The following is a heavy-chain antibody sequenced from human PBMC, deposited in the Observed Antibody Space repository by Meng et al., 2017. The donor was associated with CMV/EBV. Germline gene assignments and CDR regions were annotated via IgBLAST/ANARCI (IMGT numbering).Heavy chain of an antibody. CDR3: ARARSPTHFDY. CDR2: IGTVGDT. CDR1: GFTFSTYD. V-gene: IGHV3-13*01. J-gene: IGHJ4*02. Sequence: GGSLRLSCTASGFTFSTYDFHWVRQPTGKGLEWVSSIGTVGDTYSIGSVKGRLIISREDAKNSVYLQMNGLRDGDTGLYYCARARSPTHFDYWGQGALVTVSS.